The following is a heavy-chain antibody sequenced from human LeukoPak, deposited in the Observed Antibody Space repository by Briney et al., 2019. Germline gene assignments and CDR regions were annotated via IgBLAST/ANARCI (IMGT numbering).Heavy chain of an antibody. CDR2: IYYSGST. CDR1: GGSINSGNYY. V-gene: IGHV4-30-4*08. CDR3: ARQVSDYFYYYIDV. J-gene: IGHJ6*03. Sequence: PSETLSLTCTVSGGSINSGNYYWSWLRQPPGTGLEWIGYIYYSGSTYYNPSLKSRIAISVDTSKNQFSLMLTSVTAADTAVYYCARQVSDYFYYYIDVWGEGTTVIVSS.